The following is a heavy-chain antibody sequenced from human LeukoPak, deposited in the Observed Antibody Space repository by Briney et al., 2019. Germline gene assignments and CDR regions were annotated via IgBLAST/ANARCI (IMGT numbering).Heavy chain of an antibody. CDR2: ISYDATNK. J-gene: IGHJ4*02. D-gene: IGHD2-21*02. CDR1: GFSFDGFA. CDR3: VRELLMTDQDF. V-gene: IGHV3-30*01. Sequence: GSSLRLSCVASGFSFDGFAMYWVRQAPGKGLEWVALISYDATNKYYADSVRGRFTISRDNSKNTLFLQMNSLRPEDTAVYYCVRELLMTDQDFWGQGTLVTVSS.